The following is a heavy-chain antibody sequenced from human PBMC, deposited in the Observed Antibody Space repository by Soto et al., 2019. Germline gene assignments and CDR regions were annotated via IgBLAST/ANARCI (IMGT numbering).Heavy chain of an antibody. CDR1: GFTFSSYW. V-gene: IGHV3-7*01. D-gene: IGHD1-20*01. CDR3: ARDSYNWNQYYFDY. J-gene: IGHJ4*02. Sequence: PGGSLRLSCAASGFTFSSYWMSWVRQAPGKGLEWVANIKQDGSEKYYVDSVKGRFTISRDNAKNSLYLQMNSLRAEDTAVYYCARDSYNWNQYYFDYWGQGTLVTVSS. CDR2: IKQDGSEK.